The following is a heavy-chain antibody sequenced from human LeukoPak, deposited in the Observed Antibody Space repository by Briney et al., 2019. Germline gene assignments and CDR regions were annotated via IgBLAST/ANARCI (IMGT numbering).Heavy chain of an antibody. CDR1: GGSISSSSYY. CDR2: IYYSAST. D-gene: IGHD1-26*01. Sequence: PSETLSLTCTVSGGSISSSSYYWGWIRQPPGKGLEWIGSIYYSASTYYNPSLKSRVTISVDTSKNQFSLKLSSVTAADTAVYYCARVKWELLSANYYYYYMDVWGKGTTVTVSS. CDR3: ARVKWELLSANYYYYYMDV. J-gene: IGHJ6*03. V-gene: IGHV4-39*07.